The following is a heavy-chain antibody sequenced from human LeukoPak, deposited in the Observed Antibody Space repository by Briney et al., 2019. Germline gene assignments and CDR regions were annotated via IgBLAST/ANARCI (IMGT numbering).Heavy chain of an antibody. CDR1: GGSISSYY. J-gene: IGHJ6*03. CDR2: IYYSGST. V-gene: IGHV4-59*01. D-gene: IGHD4-23*01. CDR3: ARGNYGGTNYYYYYMDV. Sequence: PSETLSLTCTVSGGSISSYYWSWIRQPPGKGLEWIGYIYYSGSTNYNPSLKSRVTISVDTSKNQFSLKLSSVTAADTAVYYCARGNYGGTNYYYYYMDVWGKGTTVTVSS.